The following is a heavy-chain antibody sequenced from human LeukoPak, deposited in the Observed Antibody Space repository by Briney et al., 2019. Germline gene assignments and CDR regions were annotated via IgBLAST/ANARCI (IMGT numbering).Heavy chain of an antibody. CDR2: IKQDGSER. CDR1: GFSFNNYR. CDR3: VRGPHIAATSY. V-gene: IGHV3-7*03. Sequence: GGSLRLSCVASGFSFNNYRMTWVRQAPGKGLEWVANIKQDGSERQYVDSVKGPFAISRDNAKKSLYLQINTLRAEDTAVYYCVRGPHIAATSYWGQGTLVTVSS. D-gene: IGHD6-25*01. J-gene: IGHJ4*02.